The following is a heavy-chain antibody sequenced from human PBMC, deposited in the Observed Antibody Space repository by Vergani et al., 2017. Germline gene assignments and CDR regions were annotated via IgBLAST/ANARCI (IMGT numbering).Heavy chain of an antibody. Sequence: SGFTLSSHAMHWVRQAPGKGLEWVAFIWYDGSKEYYADSVKGRFTISRDNSKNTLFLHMNSLRPEDTAVYYCAKVGRSEVAGTFGAFDIWGQGTMVTVSS. CDR2: IWYDGSKE. CDR3: AKVGRSEVAGTFGAFDI. J-gene: IGHJ3*02. CDR1: GFTLSSHA. V-gene: IGHV3-33*06. D-gene: IGHD6-19*01.